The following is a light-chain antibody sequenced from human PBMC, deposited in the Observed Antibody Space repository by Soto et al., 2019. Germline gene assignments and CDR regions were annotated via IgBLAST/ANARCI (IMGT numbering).Light chain of an antibody. CDR3: QQRSSWPLT. V-gene: IGKV3-11*02. CDR2: DTS. J-gene: IGKJ4*01. Sequence: EIVLTQSPVTLSLSPGERVTLSCRASQSVSTYLTWHQQKTGQAPRLLIYDTSNRATGIPPRFNGSGSERDFTLTISSLEPEDSAVYYCQQRSSWPLTFGGGTKVEIK. CDR1: QSVSTY.